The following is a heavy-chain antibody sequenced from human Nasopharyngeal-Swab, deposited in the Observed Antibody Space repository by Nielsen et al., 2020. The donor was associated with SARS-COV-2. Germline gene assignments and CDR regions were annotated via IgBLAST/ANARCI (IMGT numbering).Heavy chain of an antibody. V-gene: IGHV3-30-3*01. CDR3: ARDHRGYYCTNGVCYTALDY. D-gene: IGHD2-8*01. Sequence: GESLKISCAASGFTFSSYAMHWVRQAPGKGLEWVAVISYDGSNKYYADSVKGRFTISRDNSKNTLYLQMNSLRAGDTAVYYCARDHRGYYCTNGVCYTALDYWGQGTLVTVSS. CDR2: ISYDGSNK. CDR1: GFTFSSYA. J-gene: IGHJ4*02.